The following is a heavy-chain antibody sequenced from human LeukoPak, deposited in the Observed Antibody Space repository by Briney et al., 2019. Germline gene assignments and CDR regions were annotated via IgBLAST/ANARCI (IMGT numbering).Heavy chain of an antibody. Sequence: PGGSLRLSCTTSGFIFAKYARAWVRQSPGKGLEWVSTISASGADTYYADSVRGRFTISRDNSRNALYLQLSRLRVDDTAFYYCPKPLLTPGNWGPGTLVTVSS. V-gene: IGHV3-23*01. CDR2: ISASGADT. CDR1: GFIFAKYA. CDR3: PKPLLTPGN. D-gene: IGHD4-23*01. J-gene: IGHJ4*02.